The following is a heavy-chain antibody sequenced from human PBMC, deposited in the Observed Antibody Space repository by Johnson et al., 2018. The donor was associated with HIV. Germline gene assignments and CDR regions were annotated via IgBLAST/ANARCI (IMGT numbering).Heavy chain of an antibody. J-gene: IGHJ3*02. Sequence: QVQLVESGGGVVQPGGSLRLSCVASGFIFSNYAMHWVRQAPGKGLEWVAVISYDGSNKYYADSVKGRFSISRDNAKNTLYLQMNSLRTEDTAMFYCARGGFRWEPEDDAFDIWGQGTMVTVSS. CDR1: GFIFSNYA. D-gene: IGHD1-26*01. CDR3: ARGGFRWEPEDDAFDI. CDR2: ISYDGSNK. V-gene: IGHV3-30*04.